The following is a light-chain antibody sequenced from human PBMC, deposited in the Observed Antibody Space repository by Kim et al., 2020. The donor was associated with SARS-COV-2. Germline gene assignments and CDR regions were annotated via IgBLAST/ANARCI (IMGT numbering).Light chain of an antibody. V-gene: IGKV1-39*01. CDR3: QQSFTMPWT. Sequence: DIQMTQSPSSLSPSVGDRVTITCRASQTISAFLNWYQQKPGKAPKLLIFGASSLQGGVPSRFSGSGSGTDFTLTVSALQPEDFATYYCQQSFTMPWTFGQGTKVDIK. CDR2: GAS. J-gene: IGKJ1*01. CDR1: QTISAF.